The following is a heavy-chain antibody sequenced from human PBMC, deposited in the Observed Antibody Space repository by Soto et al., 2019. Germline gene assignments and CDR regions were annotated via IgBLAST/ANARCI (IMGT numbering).Heavy chain of an antibody. Sequence: GGSLRLSCAASGFTFSSYWMSWVRQAPGKGLEWVANIKQDGSEKYYVDSVKGRFTISRDNAKNSLYLQMNSLRAEDTAVYYCAREHRISVPDYGDYDNFDYYYYYMDVWGKGTTVTVSS. J-gene: IGHJ6*03. CDR2: IKQDGSEK. CDR3: AREHRISVPDYGDYDNFDYYYYYMDV. D-gene: IGHD4-17*01. CDR1: GFTFSSYW. V-gene: IGHV3-7*01.